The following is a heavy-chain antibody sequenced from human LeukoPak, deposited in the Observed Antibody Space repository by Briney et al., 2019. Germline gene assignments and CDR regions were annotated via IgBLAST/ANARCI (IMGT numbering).Heavy chain of an antibody. V-gene: IGHV4-39*01. J-gene: IGHJ5*02. CDR2: IYYSGST. CDR1: GGSISSSSYY. D-gene: IGHD3-16*01. CDR3: ARQTRGLRLWFDP. Sequence: SSETLSLTCTVSGGSISSSSYYWGWIRQPPGKGLEWIGSIYYSGSTYYNPSLKSRVTISVDTSKNQFSLKLSSVTAADTAVYYCARQTRGLRLWFDPWGQGTLVTVSS.